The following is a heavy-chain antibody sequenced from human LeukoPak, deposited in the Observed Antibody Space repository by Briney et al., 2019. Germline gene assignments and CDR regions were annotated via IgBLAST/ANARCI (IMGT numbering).Heavy chain of an antibody. D-gene: IGHD3-22*01. J-gene: IGHJ4*02. Sequence: PGGSLRLSCAASGFTFSSYWMHWVRQAPGKGLVWVSRINSDGSSTSYADSVKGRFTISRDNAKNTLYLQMNSLRAEDTAVYYCARVRYDSSGYEAVLDYWGQGTLVTVSS. V-gene: IGHV3-74*01. CDR3: ARVRYDSSGYEAVLDY. CDR1: GFTFSSYW. CDR2: INSDGSST.